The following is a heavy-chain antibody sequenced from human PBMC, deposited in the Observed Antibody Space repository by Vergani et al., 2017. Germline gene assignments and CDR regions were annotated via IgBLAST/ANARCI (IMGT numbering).Heavy chain of an antibody. J-gene: IGHJ4*02. CDR2: MHHDGRT. Sequence: QVQLQQWGPGLLKPSETLSLICGVSGGSFTGFFWGWIRQPPGKRLEWIGEMHHDGRTNYNPSLKSRVTIAVDTSKKQVSLKVGSVTAADTAIYYCVRVDIVLKVADYWGQGTPVTVSS. CDR1: GGSFTGFF. D-gene: IGHD5-12*01. V-gene: IGHV4-34*02. CDR3: VRVDIVLKVADY.